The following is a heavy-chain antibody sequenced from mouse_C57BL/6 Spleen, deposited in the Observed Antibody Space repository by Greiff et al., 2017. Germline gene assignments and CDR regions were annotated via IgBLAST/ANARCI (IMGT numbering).Heavy chain of an antibody. CDR2: INPNYGTT. V-gene: IGHV1-39*01. D-gene: IGHD1-1*01. CDR3: ARCYYGSRDYFDY. Sequence: VHVKQSGPELVKPGASVKISCKASGYSFTDYNMNWVKQSNGKSLEWIGVINPNYGTTSYNQKFKGKATLTVDQSSSTAYMQLNSLTSEDSAVYYCARCYYGSRDYFDYWGQGTTLTVSS. J-gene: IGHJ2*01. CDR1: GYSFTDYN.